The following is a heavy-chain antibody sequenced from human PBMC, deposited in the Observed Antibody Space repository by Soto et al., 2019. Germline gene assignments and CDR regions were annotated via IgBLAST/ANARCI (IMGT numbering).Heavy chain of an antibody. V-gene: IGHV1-18*01. CDR1: GYSFTSYG. D-gene: IGHD4-17*01. Sequence: QVQLVQSGAEVKKPGASVKVSCKASGYSFTSYGISWVRQAPGQGLEWMGRINAYSGNTNFAQKLQGRVTMTTDTSKSTAFRELRSLRSDDTAVYYGARDYGDFGLDYWGQGTLVTVSS. CDR2: INAYSGNT. J-gene: IGHJ4*02. CDR3: ARDYGDFGLDY.